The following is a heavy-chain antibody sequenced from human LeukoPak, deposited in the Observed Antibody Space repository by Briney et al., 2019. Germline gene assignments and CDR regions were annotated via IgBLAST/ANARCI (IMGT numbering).Heavy chain of an antibody. Sequence: GGSLRLSCAGSGFTVSSNYMAWVRQAPGKGLQWVSVIYDGGTTYYADSVKGRFTISRDSSKNTLYLQMNSLRAEDTAMYYCARDRGRDWDDTFDIWGQGTMVTVSS. J-gene: IGHJ3*02. D-gene: IGHD5-24*01. CDR3: ARDRGRDWDDTFDI. V-gene: IGHV3-53*01. CDR1: GFTVSSNY. CDR2: IYDGGTT.